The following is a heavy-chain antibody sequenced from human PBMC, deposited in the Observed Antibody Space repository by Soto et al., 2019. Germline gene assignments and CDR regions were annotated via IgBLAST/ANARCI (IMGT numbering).Heavy chain of an antibody. CDR2: IYPGDSDT. V-gene: IGHV5-51*01. CDR3: ARQSRDGYNLVYYFDY. Sequence: PGESLKISCKGSEDSFTSYWIGWVRQMPGKGLEWMGIIYPGDSDTRYSPSFQGQVTISADKSISTAYLQWSSLKASDTAMYYCARQSRDGYNLVYYFDYWGQGTLVTVSS. CDR1: EDSFTSYW. D-gene: IGHD5-12*01. J-gene: IGHJ4*02.